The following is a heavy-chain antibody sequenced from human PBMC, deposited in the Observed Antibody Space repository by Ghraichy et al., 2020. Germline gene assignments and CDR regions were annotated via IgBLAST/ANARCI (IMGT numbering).Heavy chain of an antibody. V-gene: IGHV3-9*01. Sequence: GGSLRLSCAASGFTFDDYAMHWVRQAPGKGLEWVSGISWHSRNIHYADSMRGRFTISRDNAKNSLYLQMNSLRAEDTALYYCAKANTAMVTWGGMDVWGQGTTVTVS. CDR3: AKANTAMVTWGGMDV. CDR1: GFTFDDYA. CDR2: ISWHSRNI. J-gene: IGHJ6*02. D-gene: IGHD5-18*01.